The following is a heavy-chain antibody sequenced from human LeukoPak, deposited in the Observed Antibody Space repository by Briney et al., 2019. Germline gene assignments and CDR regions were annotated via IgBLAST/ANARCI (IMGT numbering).Heavy chain of an antibody. CDR1: GGSISSYY. V-gene: IGHV4-59*01. J-gene: IGHJ3*02. D-gene: IGHD3-16*01. Sequence: SETLSLTCTVSGGSISSYYWSWIRQPPGKGLEWIGYIYYSGSTNYNPSLKSRVTISVKTSKNQFSLKLRSVTAADTAVYYCARATYLGAFDIWGQGTMVTVSS. CDR2: IYYSGST. CDR3: ARATYLGAFDI.